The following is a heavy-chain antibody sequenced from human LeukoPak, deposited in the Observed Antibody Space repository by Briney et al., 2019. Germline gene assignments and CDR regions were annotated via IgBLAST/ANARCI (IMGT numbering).Heavy chain of an antibody. J-gene: IGHJ4*02. D-gene: IGHD5/OR15-5a*01. V-gene: IGHV3-30*03. CDR2: ISYDGSNK. CDR3: ARGGAVSAPNFDY. CDR1: GFTFSSYG. Sequence: PGRSLRLSCAASGFTFSSYGMHWVRQAPGKGLEWVAVISYDGSNKYYADSVKGRFTVSRDNSKNTLYLQMNSLRAEDTAVYYCARGGAVSAPNFDYWGQGTLVTVSS.